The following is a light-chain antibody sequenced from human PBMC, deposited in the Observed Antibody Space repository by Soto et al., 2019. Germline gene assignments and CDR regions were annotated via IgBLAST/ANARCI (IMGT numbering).Light chain of an antibody. Sequence: QSVLTQPPSASGSPGQSVTISCTGGSTDIGAYNYVSWYQQRPGKVPRLIIYAVTKRPSGVPDRFSGSKSGNTASLTVSGLQADDEADYYCCSYAGSNSYDLFGTGTKLTVL. CDR2: AVT. J-gene: IGLJ1*01. V-gene: IGLV2-8*01. CDR3: CSYAGSNSYDL. CDR1: STDIGAYNY.